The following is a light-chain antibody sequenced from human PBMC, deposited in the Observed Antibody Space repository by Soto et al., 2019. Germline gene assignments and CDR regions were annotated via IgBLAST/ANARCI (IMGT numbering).Light chain of an antibody. CDR1: QSVSIN. J-gene: IGKJ1*01. Sequence: EIVMTQSPATLSASPGESATLSCRASQSVSINLAWYHQKPGQAPRLLIYDASTRASGITARFSGSGSGTEFTLTISRLQSEDFAVYYCQQYSNWPQTFGQGIKVDIK. CDR3: QQYSNWPQT. V-gene: IGKV3-15*01. CDR2: DAS.